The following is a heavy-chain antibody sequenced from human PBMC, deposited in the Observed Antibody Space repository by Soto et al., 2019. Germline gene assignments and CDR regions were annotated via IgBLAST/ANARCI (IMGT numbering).Heavy chain of an antibody. CDR3: ASVRVGY. CDR2: VLASGTGT. Sequence: TWVRQAPGKGLEWVSSVLASGTGTYYADSVKGRFTISRDNSKNTVYLQMNSLSAEDTALYYCASVRVGYWGQGTLVTVSS. D-gene: IGHD1-26*01. V-gene: IGHV3-23*01. J-gene: IGHJ4*02.